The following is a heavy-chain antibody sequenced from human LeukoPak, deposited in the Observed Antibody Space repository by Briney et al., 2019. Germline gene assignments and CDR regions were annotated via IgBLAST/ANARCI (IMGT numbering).Heavy chain of an antibody. J-gene: IGHJ4*02. CDR3: ARGYCYGSGSYSPFDY. D-gene: IGHD3-10*01. CDR2: ISAYNGNT. V-gene: IGHV1-18*01. CDR1: GYTFTSYG. Sequence: ASVKVSCKASGYTFTSYGISWVRQAPGQGLEWMGWISAYNGNTNYAQKLQGRVTMTTDTSTSTAYMELRSLRSDDTAVYYCARGYCYGSGSYSPFDYWGQGTLVTVSS.